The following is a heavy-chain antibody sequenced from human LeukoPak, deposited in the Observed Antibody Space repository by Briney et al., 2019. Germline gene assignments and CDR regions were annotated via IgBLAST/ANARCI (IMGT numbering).Heavy chain of an antibody. J-gene: IGHJ4*02. CDR1: GYTFTGYY. D-gene: IGHD1-26*01. V-gene: IGHV1-2*02. CDR3: ARVVAYSGSYAYDY. Sequence: ASVKVSCKASGYTFTGYYTHWVRQAPGQGLEWMGWINPNSGGTNYAQKFQGRVTMTRDTSISTAYMELSRLRSDDTAVYYCARVVAYSGSYAYDYWGQGTLVTVSS. CDR2: INPNSGGT.